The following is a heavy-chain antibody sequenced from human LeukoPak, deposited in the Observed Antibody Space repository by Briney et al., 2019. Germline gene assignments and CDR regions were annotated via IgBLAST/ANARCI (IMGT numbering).Heavy chain of an antibody. D-gene: IGHD5-24*01. CDR3: ACYKIVERNFDF. CDR1: GASINGYY. J-gene: IGHJ4*02. Sequence: SETLSLTCTVSGASINGYYWSWIRQPPGKGLEWIGNVHYSLSSNYSPSLESRVTISLDTSKRQFSLKLTSVTAADTAVHYCACYKIVERNFDFWGQGTLVTVSS. V-gene: IGHV4-59*01. CDR2: VHYSLSS.